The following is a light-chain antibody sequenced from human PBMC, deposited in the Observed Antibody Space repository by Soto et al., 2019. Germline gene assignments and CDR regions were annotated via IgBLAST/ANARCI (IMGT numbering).Light chain of an antibody. CDR2: VNT. CDR3: QSYDNSLIGLI. CDR1: NSNIGAGFG. Sequence: QPVLTQPPSVTGAPGQRITISCTGSNSNIGAGFGVHWYQQFPGTAPKLLTYVNTTRPSGVPDRFSASKSGTSASLAITGLREEDEAEYYCQSYDNSLIGLIFGGGTKVTVL. V-gene: IGLV1-40*01. J-gene: IGLJ2*01.